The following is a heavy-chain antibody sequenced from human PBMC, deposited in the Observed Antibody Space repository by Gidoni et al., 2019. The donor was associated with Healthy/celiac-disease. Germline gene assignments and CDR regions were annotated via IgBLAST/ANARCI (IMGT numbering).Heavy chain of an antibody. D-gene: IGHD3-3*01. CDR1: GGSISRGYYY. J-gene: IGHJ5*02. Sequence: QVQLQESGPGLVQPSQTLSLTCTVSGGSISRGYYYWRWIRQPPGKGLEWIGYIYYSGSTYYNPSLKSRVTISVDTPKNQFSLKLSSVTAADTAVYYCARVRWKRRDFWSGHPGVWFDPWGQGTLVTVSS. V-gene: IGHV4-30-4*01. CDR3: ARVRWKRRDFWSGHPGVWFDP. CDR2: IYYSGST.